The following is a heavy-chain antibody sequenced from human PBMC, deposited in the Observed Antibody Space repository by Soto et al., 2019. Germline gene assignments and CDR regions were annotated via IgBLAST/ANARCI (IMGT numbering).Heavy chain of an antibody. D-gene: IGHD3-22*01. CDR2: IYHSGST. V-gene: IGHV4-30-2*01. CDR3: ARGDYDSSGYYDY. Sequence: SETLSLTCAVSGGSISSGGYSWSWIRQPPGKGLEWIGYIYHSGSTYYNPSLKSRVTISVDRSKNQFSLKLSSVTAADTAVYYCARGDYDSSGYYDYWGQGTLVTVSS. J-gene: IGHJ4*02. CDR1: GGSISSGGYS.